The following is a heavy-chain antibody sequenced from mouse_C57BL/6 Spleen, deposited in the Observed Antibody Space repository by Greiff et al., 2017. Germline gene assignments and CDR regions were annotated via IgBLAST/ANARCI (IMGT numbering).Heavy chain of an antibody. CDR2: INPSTGGT. CDR3: ARWDYYGSGRAMDY. CDR1: GYSFTGYY. D-gene: IGHD1-1*01. V-gene: IGHV1-42*01. Sequence: VQLQQSGPELVKPGASVKISCKASGYSFTGYYMNWVKQSPEKSLEWIGEINPSTGGTTYNQKFKAKATLTVDKSSSTAYMQLKSLTSEDSAVYYCARWDYYGSGRAMDYWGQGTSVTVSS. J-gene: IGHJ4*01.